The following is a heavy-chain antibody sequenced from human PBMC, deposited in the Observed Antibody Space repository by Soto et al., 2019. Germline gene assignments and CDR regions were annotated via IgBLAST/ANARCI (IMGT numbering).Heavy chain of an antibody. Sequence: EVQLLESGGDLVQPGGSLRLSCAASGFTFSNYAMSWVRQAPGKGLEWVSGISGSAFDTYYVDSVKGRFTISRDNSRDTLYLQMNSLRVEDTAVYYCAKKRTLYNSNPVYWCQGTLVTVSS. J-gene: IGHJ4*02. CDR2: ISGSAFDT. V-gene: IGHV3-23*01. CDR1: GFTFSNYA. CDR3: AKKRTLYNSNPVY. D-gene: IGHD1-20*01.